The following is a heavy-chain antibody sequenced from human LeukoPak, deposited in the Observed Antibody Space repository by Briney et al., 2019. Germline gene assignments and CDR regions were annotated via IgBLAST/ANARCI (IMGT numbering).Heavy chain of an antibody. CDR3: ASVRGGSKNPVMGLDY. CDR2: IIPIFGTA. D-gene: IGHD2-15*01. CDR1: GGTFSSYA. Sequence: SVKVSCKASGGTFSSYAISWVRQAPGQGLEWMGGIIPIFGTANYAQKFQGRVTITADESTSTAYMELSSLRSEDTAVYYCASVRGGSKNPVMGLDYWGQGTLVTVSS. J-gene: IGHJ4*02. V-gene: IGHV1-69*13.